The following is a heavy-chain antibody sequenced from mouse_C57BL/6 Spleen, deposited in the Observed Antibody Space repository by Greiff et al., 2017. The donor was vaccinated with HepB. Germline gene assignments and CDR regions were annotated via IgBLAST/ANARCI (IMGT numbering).Heavy chain of an antibody. Sequence: EVHLVESGGGLVKPGGSLKLSCAASGFTFSSYAMSWVRQTPEKRLEWVATISDGGSYTYYPDNVKGRITISRDNAKNNLYMQMSQLKSEDTAMYYCARDGGYYGYDSYYFDYWGQGTTLTVSS. V-gene: IGHV5-4*01. J-gene: IGHJ2*01. D-gene: IGHD2-2*01. CDR3: ARDGGYYGYDSYYFDY. CDR1: GFTFSSYA. CDR2: ISDGGSYT.